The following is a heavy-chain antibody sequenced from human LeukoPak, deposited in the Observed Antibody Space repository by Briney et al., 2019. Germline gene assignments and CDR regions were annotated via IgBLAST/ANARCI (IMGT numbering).Heavy chain of an antibody. Sequence: PGGSLRLSCAASGFTFSSYAVSWVRQAPGKGLEWVSAISGSGGSTYYADSVKGRFTISRDNSKNTLYLQMNSLRAEDTAVYYCAKVLGGRSWFDYWGQGTLVTVSS. V-gene: IGHV3-23*01. J-gene: IGHJ4*02. CDR3: AKVLGGRSWFDY. D-gene: IGHD2-15*01. CDR2: ISGSGGST. CDR1: GFTFSSYA.